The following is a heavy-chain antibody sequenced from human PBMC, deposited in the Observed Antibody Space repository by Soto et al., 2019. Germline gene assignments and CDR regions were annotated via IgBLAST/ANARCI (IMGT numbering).Heavy chain of an antibody. CDR2: INPKTGDT. Sequence: QMQLVQSGAEARKPGASVKVSCKTSGYNFTGYYLNWVRQAPGRGIEWVGWINPKTGDTNNAQKFQGRVTMTTDSSISTGYMELSGLKSDDTAVYYCVTGDHLVRWGQGTRVTVSS. CDR3: VTGDHLVR. J-gene: IGHJ4*02. V-gene: IGHV1-2*02. CDR1: GYNFTGYY. D-gene: IGHD6-6*01.